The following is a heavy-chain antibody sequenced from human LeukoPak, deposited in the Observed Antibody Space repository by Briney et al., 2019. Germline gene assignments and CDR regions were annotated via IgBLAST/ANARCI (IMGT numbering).Heavy chain of an antibody. CDR3: ARHVAYYDFWSGRHYYGMDV. CDR2: IYYSGST. CDR1: GGSISSYY. Sequence: SETLSLTCTVSGGSISSYYWSWIRQPPGKGLEWIRYIYYSGSTNYNPSLKSRVTISVDTSKNQFSLKLSSVTAADTAVYYCARHVAYYDFWSGRHYYGMDVWGQGTTVTVSS. D-gene: IGHD3-3*01. V-gene: IGHV4-59*08. J-gene: IGHJ6*02.